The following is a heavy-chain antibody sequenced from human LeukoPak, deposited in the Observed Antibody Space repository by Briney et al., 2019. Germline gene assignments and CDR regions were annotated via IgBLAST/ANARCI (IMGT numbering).Heavy chain of an antibody. D-gene: IGHD3/OR15-3a*01. Sequence: GGSLRLSCAVSGFRVSDYYVSWVRQAPGKGLEWVGLIRDSGEAFYADFARGRFAISRDESEDTLYLQMNSLRVEDTAVYFCARDRAANQDWVEFDPWGQGTPVIVSS. V-gene: IGHV3-66*03. CDR3: ARDRAANQDWVEFDP. CDR1: GFRVSDYY. CDR2: IRDSGEA. J-gene: IGHJ5*02.